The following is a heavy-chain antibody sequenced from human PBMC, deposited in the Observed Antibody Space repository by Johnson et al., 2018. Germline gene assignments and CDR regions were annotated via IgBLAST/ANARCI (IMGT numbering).Heavy chain of an antibody. V-gene: IGHV3-33*01. CDR2: IWYDGSNK. CDR3: AREYSSSGATYYYGMDV. Sequence: QVQLVETGGGVVQXGRSXRLXCAASGFTFSSYGMHWVRQAPGKGLEWVAVIWYDGSNKYYADSVKGRFTISRDNSKNTLYLQMNSLKAEDTAVYDCAREYSSSGATYYYGMDVWGQGTTVTVSS. J-gene: IGHJ6*02. D-gene: IGHD6-6*01. CDR1: GFTFSSYG.